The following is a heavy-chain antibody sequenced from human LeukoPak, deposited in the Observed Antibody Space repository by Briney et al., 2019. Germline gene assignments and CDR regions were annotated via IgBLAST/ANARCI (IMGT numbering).Heavy chain of an antibody. CDR2: ISSSSSYI. CDR1: GFTFSSYS. CDR3: ARDLFGVVTKPYFDY. Sequence: GGSLRLSCAASGFTFSSYSMNWVRQAPGKGLEWVSSISSSSSYIYYADSVKGRFTISRDNAKNSLYLQMNTLRAEDTAVYYCARDLFGVVTKPYFDYWGQGTLVTVSS. D-gene: IGHD3-3*01. J-gene: IGHJ4*02. V-gene: IGHV3-21*01.